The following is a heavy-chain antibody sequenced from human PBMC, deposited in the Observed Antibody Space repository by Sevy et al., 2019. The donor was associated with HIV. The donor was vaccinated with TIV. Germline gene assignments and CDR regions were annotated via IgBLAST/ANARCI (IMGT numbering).Heavy chain of an antibody. D-gene: IGHD2-2*01. Sequence: ASVKVSCKTSGGIFSNYVMHWVRQAPGQGLEWMGGFIPIFGKTKYAQKFQGRVTLTAGDSTGTAYMELRSLTSEDTAVYFCARGNKGVPAAIHDWFDPWGQGTLVTVSS. CDR1: GGIFSNYV. CDR2: FIPIFGKT. J-gene: IGHJ5*02. V-gene: IGHV1-69*13. CDR3: ARGNKGVPAAIHDWFDP.